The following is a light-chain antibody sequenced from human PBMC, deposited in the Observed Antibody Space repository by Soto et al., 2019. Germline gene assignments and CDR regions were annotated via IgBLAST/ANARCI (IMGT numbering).Light chain of an antibody. CDR1: QSVSGN. V-gene: IGKV3-15*01. CDR3: QQYYKLPYT. CDR2: GAS. J-gene: IGKJ2*01. Sequence: EIVMTQSPATLSVSPGERATLSCRASQSVSGNLAWYQHKRGQAPRLLIYGASARATDIPARFSGRGSGTEFTLAISSLQSEDFAVYYCQQYYKLPYTFGQGTRLEIK.